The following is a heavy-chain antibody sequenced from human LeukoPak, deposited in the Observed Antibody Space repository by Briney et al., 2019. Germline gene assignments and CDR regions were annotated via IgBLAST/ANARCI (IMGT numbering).Heavy chain of an antibody. CDR2: ISYDGSNK. CDR3: ARDRVLEGYFDY. V-gene: IGHV3-30*14. CDR1: GFTFSSYA. D-gene: IGHD4/OR15-4a*01. Sequence: PGGSLRLSCAASGFTFSSYAMHWVRQAPGKGLEWVAVISYDGSNKYYADSVKGRFTISRDNSKNTLYLQMDSLRAEGTAVHYWARDRVLEGYFDYWGQGTLVTVSS. J-gene: IGHJ4*02.